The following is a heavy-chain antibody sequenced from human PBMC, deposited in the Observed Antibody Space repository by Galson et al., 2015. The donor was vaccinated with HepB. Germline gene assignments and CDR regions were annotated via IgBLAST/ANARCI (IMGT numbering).Heavy chain of an antibody. CDR2: IDPSDSYT. J-gene: IGHJ1*01. Sequence: QSGAEVKKPGESLKISCKGSGYSFTTYWISWVRQMPGKGLEWMGRIDPSDSYTYYSPSFQGHVSISVDKAITTVYLQWSSLKASDTAMYYCAGHRGIGELVWEHWGQGTLVTVSS. CDR3: AGHRGIGELVWEH. V-gene: IGHV5-10-1*01. D-gene: IGHD3-10*01. CDR1: GYSFTTYW.